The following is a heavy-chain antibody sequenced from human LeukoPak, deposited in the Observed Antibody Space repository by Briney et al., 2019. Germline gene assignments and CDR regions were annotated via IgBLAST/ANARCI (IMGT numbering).Heavy chain of an antibody. V-gene: IGHV3-53*01. D-gene: IGHD6-6*01. CDR1: GFTVSSNY. CDR2: IYSGGST. CDR3: ARTGDGSSPSHYYYYYGMDV. Sequence: GGSLRLSCAASGFTVSSNYVSWVRQAPGKGLEWVSVIYSGGSTYYADSVKGRFTISRDNSKNTLYLQMNSLRAEDTAVYYCARTGDGSSPSHYYYYYGMDVWGQGTTVTVSS. J-gene: IGHJ6*02.